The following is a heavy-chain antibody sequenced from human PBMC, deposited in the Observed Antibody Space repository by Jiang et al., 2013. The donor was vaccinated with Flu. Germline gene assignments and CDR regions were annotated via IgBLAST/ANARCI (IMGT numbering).Heavy chain of an antibody. D-gene: IGHD5-18*01. CDR3: ARERDTAMGYYCYGMDV. CDR1: GGTFSSYA. V-gene: IGHV1-69*06. Sequence: GAEVKKPGSSVKVSCKASGGTFSSYAISWVRQAPGQGLEWMGGIIPIFGTANYAQKFQGRATITADKSTSTAYMELSSLRSEDTAVYYCARERDTAMGYYCYGMDVWGQGTTVTVSS. J-gene: IGHJ6*02. CDR2: IIPIFGTA.